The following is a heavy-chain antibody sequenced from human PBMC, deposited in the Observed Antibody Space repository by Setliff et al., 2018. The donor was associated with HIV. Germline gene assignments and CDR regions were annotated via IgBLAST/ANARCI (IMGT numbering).Heavy chain of an antibody. CDR1: GFTFSNAW. V-gene: IGHV3-15*01. CDR2: IKSKTEGGTT. Sequence: GGSLRLACAAYGFTFSNAWMSWVRQAAGKGLEWVGRIKSKTEGGTTDYAAPVKGRFTISRDDSKNTLYLQMSSLKTEATAVYYCTTKPPAADFQLWGQGTQVTVSS. D-gene: IGHD2-2*01. CDR3: TTKPPAADFQL. J-gene: IGHJ1*01.